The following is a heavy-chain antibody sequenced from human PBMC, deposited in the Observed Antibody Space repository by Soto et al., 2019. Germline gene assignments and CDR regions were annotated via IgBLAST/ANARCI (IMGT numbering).Heavy chain of an antibody. Sequence: QVKLVQSGAEVTKPGASVRVSCKASGYTFSNYLLHWVRQAPGQGLEWMGWINAGNGYTKYSQKFQGRVTLTRDTSADTVYMELSSLRSEDTAVYYCASPSYGSGNFYWGQGTLVTVSS. J-gene: IGHJ4*02. V-gene: IGHV1-3*01. D-gene: IGHD3-10*01. CDR2: INAGNGYT. CDR3: ASPSYGSGNFY. CDR1: GYTFSNYL.